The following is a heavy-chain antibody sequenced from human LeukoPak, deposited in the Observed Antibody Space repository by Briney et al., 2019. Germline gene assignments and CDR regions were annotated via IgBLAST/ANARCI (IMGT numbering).Heavy chain of an antibody. CDR2: ISSSGGST. Sequence: GGSLRLSCAASRFTFGSYGMSWVRQAPGKGLEWVSGISSSGGSTYYADSVKGRFTISRDNSRNTLYLQMNSLRAEDTAVYYCARHLLWFGELSGGFDYWGQGTLVTVSS. CDR1: RFTFGSYG. J-gene: IGHJ4*02. V-gene: IGHV3-23*01. CDR3: ARHLLWFGELSGGFDY. D-gene: IGHD3-10*01.